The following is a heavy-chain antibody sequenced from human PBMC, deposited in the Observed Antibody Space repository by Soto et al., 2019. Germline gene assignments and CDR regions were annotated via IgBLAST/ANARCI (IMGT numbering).Heavy chain of an antibody. CDR2: INAGNGNT. J-gene: IGHJ6*02. CDR3: ASGGGAYCSSTSCSPVGYYYYGMDV. D-gene: IGHD2-2*01. V-gene: IGHV1-3*01. Sequence: ASVKVSCKASGYTFTSYAMHCVRQAPGQRLEWMGWINAGNGNTKYSQKFQGRVTITRDTSASTAYMELSSLRSEDTAVYYCASGGGAYCSSTSCSPVGYYYYGMDVWGQGTTVTSP. CDR1: GYTFTSYA.